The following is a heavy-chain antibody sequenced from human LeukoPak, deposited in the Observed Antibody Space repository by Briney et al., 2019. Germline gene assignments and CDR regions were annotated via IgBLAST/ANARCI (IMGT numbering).Heavy chain of an antibody. J-gene: IGHJ1*01. CDR3: ARGEYDFWSGYYRTAAEYFQR. Sequence: ASVKVSCKASGYTFTSYGISWVRQAPGQGLEWMGWISAYNGNTNYAQKLQGRVTMTTDTSTSTAYMELRSLRSDDTAVYYCARGEYDFWSGYYRTAAEYFQRWGQGTLVTVSS. CDR1: GYTFTSYG. CDR2: ISAYNGNT. D-gene: IGHD3-3*01. V-gene: IGHV1-18*01.